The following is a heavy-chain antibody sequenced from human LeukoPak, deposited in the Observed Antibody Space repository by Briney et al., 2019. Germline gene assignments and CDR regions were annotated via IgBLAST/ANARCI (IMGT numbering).Heavy chain of an antibody. D-gene: IGHD2-21*02. Sequence: GGSLRLSCAASGFTFSSYAMSWVRQAPGKGLEWVSVISGSGGSTYYADSVKGRFTISRDNSKNTLYLQMNSLRAEDTAVYYCAKDDFYCGGDCCLDYWGQGTLVTVSS. J-gene: IGHJ4*02. CDR3: AKDDFYCGGDCCLDY. CDR2: ISGSGGST. CDR1: GFTFSSYA. V-gene: IGHV3-23*01.